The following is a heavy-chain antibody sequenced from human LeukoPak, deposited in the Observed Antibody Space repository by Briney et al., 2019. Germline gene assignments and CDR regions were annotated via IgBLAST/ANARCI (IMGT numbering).Heavy chain of an antibody. V-gene: IGHV3-53*01. D-gene: IGHD6-13*01. Sequence: GGSLRLSCAASGFTVSTNYMSWVRQAPGKGLEWVSVIYSGGSTSYADSVKGRFTISRDKSKNTLYLQMNSLRAEDTAVYYCARDRAGSGSWYEGWFDPWGQGTLVTVSS. CDR1: GFTVSTNY. CDR3: ARDRAGSGSWYEGWFDP. CDR2: IYSGGST. J-gene: IGHJ5*02.